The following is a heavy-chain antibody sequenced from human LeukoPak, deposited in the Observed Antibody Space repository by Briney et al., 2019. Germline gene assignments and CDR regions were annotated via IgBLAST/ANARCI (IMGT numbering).Heavy chain of an antibody. CDR1: GFTFSSYA. CDR2: ISYDGSNK. V-gene: IGHV3-30-3*01. J-gene: IGHJ4*02. CDR3: ARDHGSYYYFDY. D-gene: IGHD1-26*01. Sequence: GGSLRLSCAASGFTFSSYAMSWVRQAPGKGLEWVAVISYDGSNKYYADSVKGRFTISRDNSKNTLYLQMNSLRAEDTAVYYCARDHGSYYYFDYWGQGTLVTVSS.